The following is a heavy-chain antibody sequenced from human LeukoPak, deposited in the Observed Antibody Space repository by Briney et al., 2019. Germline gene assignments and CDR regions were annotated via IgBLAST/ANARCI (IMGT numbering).Heavy chain of an antibody. CDR1: GYTLTELA. D-gene: IGHD3-10*01. CDR2: FDPEDGET. Sequence: GASVKVSCKVSGYTLTELAMHWVRQAPGKGLEWMGGFDPEDGETIYAQKFRGRATMTENTSTDTAYMDLSSLRSEDTAMYYCATEVITMVRVYYFDYWGQGTLVTVSS. CDR3: ATEVITMVRVYYFDY. V-gene: IGHV1-24*01. J-gene: IGHJ4*02.